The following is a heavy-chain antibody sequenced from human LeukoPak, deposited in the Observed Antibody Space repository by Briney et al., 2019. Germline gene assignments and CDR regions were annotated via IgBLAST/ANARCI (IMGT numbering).Heavy chain of an antibody. Sequence: SVKVSCKASGGTFSSYAISWVRQAPGQGLEWMGGIIPIFGTANYAQKFQGRVTITADKSTSTACMELSSLRSEDTAVYYCASEDCSGGSCYSGATDYWGQGTLVTVSS. V-gene: IGHV1-69*06. J-gene: IGHJ4*02. D-gene: IGHD2-15*01. CDR1: GGTFSSYA. CDR3: ASEDCSGGSCYSGATDY. CDR2: IIPIFGTA.